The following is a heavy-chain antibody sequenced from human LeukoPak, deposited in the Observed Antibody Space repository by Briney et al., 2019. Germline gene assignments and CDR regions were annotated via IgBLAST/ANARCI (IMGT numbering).Heavy chain of an antibody. Sequence: SETLSLTCTVSGGSISSYYWSWIRQPAGKGLEWIGRIYTSGSTNYNPSLKSRVPMSVDTSKNQFSLKLSSVTAADTAVYYCARDSRGDYDFWSGYYPYNWFDPWGQGTLVTVSS. CDR3: ARDSRGDYDFWSGYYPYNWFDP. J-gene: IGHJ5*02. CDR1: GGSISSYY. CDR2: IYTSGST. D-gene: IGHD3-3*01. V-gene: IGHV4-4*07.